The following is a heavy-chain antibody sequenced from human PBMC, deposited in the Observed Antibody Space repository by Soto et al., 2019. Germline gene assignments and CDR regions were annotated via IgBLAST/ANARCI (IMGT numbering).Heavy chain of an antibody. CDR2: IWYDGSNK. J-gene: IGHJ4*02. V-gene: IGHV3-33*01. Sequence: GGSLRLSCAASGFTFSSYGMHWVRQAPGKGLEWVAVIWYDGSNKYYADSVKGRFTISRDNSKNTLYLQMNSLRAEDTAVYYCARDPQWLVIWNFDLSGQGNLVTVS. CDR1: GFTFSSYG. D-gene: IGHD6-19*01. CDR3: ARDPQWLVIWNFDL.